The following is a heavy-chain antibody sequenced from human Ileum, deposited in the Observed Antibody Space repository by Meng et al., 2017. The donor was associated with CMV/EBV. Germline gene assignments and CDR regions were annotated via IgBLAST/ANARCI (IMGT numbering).Heavy chain of an antibody. CDR3: VGANRPLDY. V-gene: IGHV3-7*01. J-gene: IGHJ4*02. D-gene: IGHD1/OR15-1a*01. Sequence: GESLKISCVGSGFTLRSDWMAWVRQAPGKGLEWVANIKHEGSEIYYVDSVKVRFTVYKDNAKNSLYLQMNSLRVEDTAVYYCVGANRPLDYWGKGTLVTVSS. CDR2: IKHEGSEI. CDR1: GFTLRSDW.